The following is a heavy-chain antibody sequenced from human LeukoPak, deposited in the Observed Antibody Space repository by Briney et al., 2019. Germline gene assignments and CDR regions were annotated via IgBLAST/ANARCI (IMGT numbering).Heavy chain of an antibody. V-gene: IGHV3-43*02. CDR1: GFTFDDYA. D-gene: IGHD3-22*01. Sequence: GGSLRLSCAASGFTFDDYAMHWVRQAPGKGLEWVSLISGDGGSTYYADSVKGRFTISRDNSKNSLYLQMNSLRTEDTALYYCAKDFHGAANYYDSSGLTSLPDYWGQGTLVIVSS. J-gene: IGHJ4*02. CDR2: ISGDGGST. CDR3: AKDFHGAANYYDSSGLTSLPDY.